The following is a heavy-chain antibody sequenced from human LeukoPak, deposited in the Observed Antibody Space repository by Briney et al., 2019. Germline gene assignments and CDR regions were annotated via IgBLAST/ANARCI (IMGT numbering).Heavy chain of an antibody. CDR2: ISSSGSTI. Sequence: GGSLRLSCAASGFTFSDYYMSWIRQAPGKGLEWVSYISSSGSTIYYADSAKGRFTISRDNAKNSLYLQMNSLRAEDTAVYYCARDRDYGDFPFDYWGQGTLVTVSS. CDR3: ARDRDYGDFPFDY. CDR1: GFTFSDYY. D-gene: IGHD4-17*01. V-gene: IGHV3-11*04. J-gene: IGHJ4*02.